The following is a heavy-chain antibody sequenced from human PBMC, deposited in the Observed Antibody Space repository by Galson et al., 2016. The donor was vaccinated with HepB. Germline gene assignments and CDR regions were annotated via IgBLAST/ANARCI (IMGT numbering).Heavy chain of an antibody. J-gene: IGHJ6*02. CDR1: GYTFIGYY. V-gene: IGHV1-2*04. CDR3: ARDEYGTTSGMDV. D-gene: IGHD4-17*01. CDR2: INPNSGGT. Sequence: SVKVSCKASGYTFIGYYIHWVRQVPGLGLEWMGWINPNSGGTTYSQKFQGWVTMTRDTSISTAYVELSRLRSDDTAVYYCARDEYGTTSGMDVWGQGTTVTVSS.